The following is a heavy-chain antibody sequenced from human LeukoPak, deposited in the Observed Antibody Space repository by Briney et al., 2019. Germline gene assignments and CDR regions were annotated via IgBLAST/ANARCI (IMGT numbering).Heavy chain of an antibody. D-gene: IGHD3-3*01. V-gene: IGHV3-7*01. CDR2: IKQDGSEK. CDR1: GFTFSSYW. Sequence: GGSLRLSCAASGFTFSSYWMSWVRQAPGKGLEWVANIKQDGSEKYYADSVKGRFTISRDNSKNTLYLQMNSLRAEDTAVYYCARDPATYYDFWSGYYTGGFDYWGQGTLVTVSS. CDR3: ARDPATYYDFWSGYYTGGFDY. J-gene: IGHJ4*02.